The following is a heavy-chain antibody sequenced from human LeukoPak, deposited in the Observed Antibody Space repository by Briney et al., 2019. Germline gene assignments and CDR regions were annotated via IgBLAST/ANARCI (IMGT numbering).Heavy chain of an antibody. CDR2: MNPNSGNT. J-gene: IGHJ6*02. CDR1: GYTFTSYD. V-gene: IGHV1-8*01. Sequence: ASVKVSCKASGYTFTSYDINWVRQATGQGLEWMGWMNPNSGNTGYAQKFQGRVTMTRNTSISTAYMELSSLRSEDTAVYYCASVGWELPYYYYYGMDVWGQGTTVTVSS. CDR3: ASVGWELPYYYYYGMDV. D-gene: IGHD1-26*01.